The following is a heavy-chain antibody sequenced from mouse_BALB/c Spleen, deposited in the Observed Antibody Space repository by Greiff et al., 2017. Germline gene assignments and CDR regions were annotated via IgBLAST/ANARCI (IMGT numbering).Heavy chain of an antibody. CDR2: INPGSGGT. J-gene: IGHJ2*01. V-gene: IGHV1-54*01. D-gene: IGHD5-1*01. Sequence: QVQLQQSGAELVRPGTSVKVSCTASGYAFTNYLIEWVKQRPGQGLEWIGVINPGSGGTNYNEKFKGKATLTADKSSSTAYMQRSSLTSDDSAVYFCARDLTSDYWGQGTTLTVSS. CDR3: ARDLTSDY. CDR1: GYAFTNYL.